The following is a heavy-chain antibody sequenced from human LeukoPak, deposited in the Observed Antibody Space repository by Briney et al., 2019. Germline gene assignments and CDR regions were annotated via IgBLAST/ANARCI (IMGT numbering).Heavy chain of an antibody. J-gene: IGHJ3*02. V-gene: IGHV3-9*01. CDR1: GFTFDDYA. D-gene: IGHD3-22*01. CDR3: ARVLATMIVVAMGAFDI. CDR2: ISWNSGSI. Sequence: GGSLRLSCAASGFTFDDYAMHWVRQAPGKGLEWVSGISWNSGSIGYADSVKGRFTISRDNSKNTLYLQMNSLRAEDTAVYYCARVLATMIVVAMGAFDIWGQGTMVTVSS.